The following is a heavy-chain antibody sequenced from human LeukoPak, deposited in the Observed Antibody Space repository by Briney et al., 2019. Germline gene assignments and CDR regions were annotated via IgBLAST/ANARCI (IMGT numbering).Heavy chain of an antibody. V-gene: IGHV3-7*01. CDR1: GFTFSSYW. Sequence: GGSLRLSCAASGFTFSSYWMSWVRQAPGKGLEWVANIKQDGSEKYYVDSVKGRFTISRDNAKNSLYLQMNSLRAEDTAVYYCARDVKQLAPNFYYYYYMDVWGKGTTVTISS. D-gene: IGHD6-13*01. CDR3: ARDVKQLAPNFYYYYYMDV. J-gene: IGHJ6*03. CDR2: IKQDGSEK.